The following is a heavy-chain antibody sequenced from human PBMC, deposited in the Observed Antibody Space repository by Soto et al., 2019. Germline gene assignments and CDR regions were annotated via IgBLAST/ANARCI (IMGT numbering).Heavy chain of an antibody. D-gene: IGHD1-1*01. Sequence: SCAASGFTFSDYAMHWVRQAPGKGLEWVSYISSSSSTIYYADSVKGRFTISRDNAKNSLYLQMNSLRAEDTAVYYCARAALYNWNDVSWFDPWGQGTLVTDSS. CDR2: ISSSSSTI. J-gene: IGHJ5*02. CDR1: GFTFSDYA. V-gene: IGHV3-48*01. CDR3: ARAALYNWNDVSWFDP.